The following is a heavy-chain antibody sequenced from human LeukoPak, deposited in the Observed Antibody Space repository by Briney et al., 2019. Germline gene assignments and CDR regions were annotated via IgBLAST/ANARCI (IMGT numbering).Heavy chain of an antibody. CDR1: GFTFSSYA. J-gene: IGHJ4*02. D-gene: IGHD3-16*01. CDR2: ISSNGGST. V-gene: IGHV3-64*01. CDR3: ARDHLGAGDY. Sequence: GGSLRLSCAASGFTFSSYAMHWVRQAPGKGLEYVSAISSNGGSTYYANSVKGRFTISRDNSKNTLYLQMNSLRAEDTAVYYCARDHLGAGDYWGQGTLVTVSS.